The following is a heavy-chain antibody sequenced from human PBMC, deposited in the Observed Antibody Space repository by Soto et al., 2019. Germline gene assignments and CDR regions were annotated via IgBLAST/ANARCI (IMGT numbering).Heavy chain of an antibody. CDR1: GFTFSSYA. Sequence: SGGSLRLSCAASGFTFSSYAMHWVRQAPGKGLEWVAVISYDGSNKYYADSVKGRFTISRDNSKNTLYLQMNSLRAEDTAVYYCASLYSGYDVIDYWGQGTLVTVSS. V-gene: IGHV3-30-3*01. J-gene: IGHJ4*02. CDR3: ASLYSGYDVIDY. D-gene: IGHD5-12*01. CDR2: ISYDGSNK.